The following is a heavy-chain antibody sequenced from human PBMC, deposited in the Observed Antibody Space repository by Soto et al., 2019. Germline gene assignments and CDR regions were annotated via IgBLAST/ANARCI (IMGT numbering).Heavy chain of an antibody. CDR3: ARDRSGSDGWFDP. CDR1: GGTFSSYA. J-gene: IGHJ5*02. Sequence: ASVKVSCKASGGTFSSYAISWVRQAPGQGLEWMGGIIPIFGTANYAQKFQGRVTITADESTSTAYMELSSLRSEDTAVYYCARDRSGSDGWFDPWGQGTLVTVSS. D-gene: IGHD1-26*01. V-gene: IGHV1-69*13. CDR2: IIPIFGTA.